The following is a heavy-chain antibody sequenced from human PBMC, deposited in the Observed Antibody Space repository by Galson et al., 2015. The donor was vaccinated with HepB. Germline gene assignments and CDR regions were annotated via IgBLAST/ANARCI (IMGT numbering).Heavy chain of an antibody. CDR2: IDPSDSYT. Sequence: QSGAEVKKPGESLTISCKASAHTFTRYWISWVRQMPGKGLEWMGRIDPSDSYTNYRPSFQGHVTISVDKSINTAYLQWSSLQASGTAMYFCARLGYYDSSGHRHDAFDMWGQGTMVTVSS. CDR3: ARLGYYDSSGHRHDAFDM. V-gene: IGHV5-10-1*01. D-gene: IGHD3-22*01. J-gene: IGHJ3*02. CDR1: AHTFTRYW.